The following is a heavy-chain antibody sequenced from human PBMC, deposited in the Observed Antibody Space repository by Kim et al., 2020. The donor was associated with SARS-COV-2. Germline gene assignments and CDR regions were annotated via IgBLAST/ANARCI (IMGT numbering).Heavy chain of an antibody. Sequence: ASVKVSCTASGYTFTHYGINWVRQAPGQGLEWMGWINPYNGDTNYVQKFQGRVTMTTDTATNTAHMDLRSLTSDYTAVYFCVRVKDLCFDTWGQGTLVTVSS. CDR1: GYTFTHYG. D-gene: IGHD2-15*01. V-gene: IGHV1-18*01. CDR3: VRVKDLCFDT. CDR2: INPYNGDT. J-gene: IGHJ3*02.